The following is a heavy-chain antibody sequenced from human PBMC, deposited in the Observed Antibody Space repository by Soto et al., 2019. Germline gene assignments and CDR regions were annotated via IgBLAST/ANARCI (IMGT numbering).Heavy chain of an antibody. CDR3: AREGPGPYYYYGMDV. CDR1: GYSFTTYG. Sequence: QVQLVQSGGEVKKPGASVKVSCKTSGYSFTTYGISWVRQAPGQGLEWMGWISAYNGNTNYAQKLQDRVTMTTDTSTSTAYSELRSLRSDDTAVYYCAREGPGPYYYYGMDVGGQGSTVTVSS. V-gene: IGHV1-18*01. J-gene: IGHJ6*02. CDR2: ISAYNGNT.